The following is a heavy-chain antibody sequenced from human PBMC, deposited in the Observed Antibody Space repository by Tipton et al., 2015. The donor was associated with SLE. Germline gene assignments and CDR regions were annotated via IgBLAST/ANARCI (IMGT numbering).Heavy chain of an antibody. D-gene: IGHD2-2*01. Sequence: TLSLTCTVSGGSISSGSYYWSWIRQPAGKGLEWIGRIYTSGSTNYNPSLKSRVTISVDTSKNQFSLKLSSVTAADTAVYYCARGENYCSSTSCYPRRRHNWFDPWGQGTLVTVSS. CDR3: ARGENYCSSTSCYPRRRHNWFDP. CDR2: IYTSGST. V-gene: IGHV4-61*02. CDR1: GGSISSGSYY. J-gene: IGHJ5*02.